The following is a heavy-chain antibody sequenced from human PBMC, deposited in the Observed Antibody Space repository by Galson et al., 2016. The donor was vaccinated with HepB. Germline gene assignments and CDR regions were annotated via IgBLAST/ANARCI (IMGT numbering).Heavy chain of an antibody. Sequence: SLRLSCAASGFTFSSYGMHWVRQAPGKGLEWVAVIWYDGSNKYYADSVKGRFTISRDNFKNTLYLQMNSLRAEDTDVYYCARDIGGFWSGYSPHFDYWGQGTLVTVSS. J-gene: IGHJ4*02. CDR1: GFTFSSYG. V-gene: IGHV3-33*01. CDR3: ARDIGGFWSGYSPHFDY. CDR2: IWYDGSNK. D-gene: IGHD3-3*01.